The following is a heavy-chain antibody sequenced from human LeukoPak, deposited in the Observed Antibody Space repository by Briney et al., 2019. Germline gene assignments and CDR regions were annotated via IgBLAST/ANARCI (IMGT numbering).Heavy chain of an antibody. CDR3: AKYIAYCGGDCYSAFDY. V-gene: IGHV3-23*01. J-gene: IGHJ4*02. Sequence: GGSLRLSCAASGFTFTSYAMSWVRQAPGKGLEWVSAISGSGGSTYYADSVKGRFTISRDNSKNTLYLQMNSLRAEDTAVYYCAKYIAYCGGDCYSAFDYWGQGTLVTVSS. CDR1: GFTFTSYA. D-gene: IGHD2-21*02. CDR2: ISGSGGST.